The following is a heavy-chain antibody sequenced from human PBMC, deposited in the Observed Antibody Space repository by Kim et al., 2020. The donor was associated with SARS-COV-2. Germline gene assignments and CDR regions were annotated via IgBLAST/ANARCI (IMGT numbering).Heavy chain of an antibody. D-gene: IGHD4-17*01. CDR3: AGVPGYGDDVRNWVDP. CDR2: FFYSGGT. Sequence: SETLSLTCTVSGGSISSGGYCWSWVRQRPGKGLVCIGLFFYSGGTYSNPSLQSRVTISVDMSENYFSLTLSSVTAADTAVYYCAGVPGYGDDVRNWVDP. CDR1: GGSISSGGYC. J-gene: IGHJ5*02. V-gene: IGHV4-31*03.